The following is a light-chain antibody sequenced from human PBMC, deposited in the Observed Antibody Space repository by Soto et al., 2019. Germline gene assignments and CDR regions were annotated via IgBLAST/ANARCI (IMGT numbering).Light chain of an antibody. J-gene: IGKJ5*01. V-gene: IGKV3-15*01. Sequence: EIVMTQSPATLSVSPGERATLSCRASQSVSSNLAWYQQKPGQAPRLLIYGASTRATGIPARFSGSGSGTECTLTISSLQSEDVAVYYCQQYNNWPFPFGQGTRLEIK. CDR1: QSVSSN. CDR3: QQYNNWPFP. CDR2: GAS.